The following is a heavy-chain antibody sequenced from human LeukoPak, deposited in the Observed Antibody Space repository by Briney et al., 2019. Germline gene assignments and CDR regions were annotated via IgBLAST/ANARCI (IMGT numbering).Heavy chain of an antibody. J-gene: IGHJ4*02. CDR3: AKEGTREARTSRAYFDY. Sequence: GGSLRLSCAASGFTFSSYGMHWVRQAPGKGLEWVAVIWYDGSNKYYADSVKGRFTISRDNSKNTQYLQMNSLRAEETAVYYCAKEGTREARTSRAYFDYWGQGTLVTVSS. CDR1: GFTFSSYG. D-gene: IGHD2-2*01. CDR2: IWYDGSNK. V-gene: IGHV3-33*06.